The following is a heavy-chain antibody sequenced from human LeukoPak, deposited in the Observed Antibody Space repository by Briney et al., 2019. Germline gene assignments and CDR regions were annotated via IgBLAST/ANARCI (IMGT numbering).Heavy chain of an antibody. J-gene: IGHJ5*02. CDR2: IYYSGST. CDR1: GGSISSGGYY. CDR3: ARALMPSGYYDSSGYYTGWFDP. D-gene: IGHD3-22*01. V-gene: IGHV4-31*03. Sequence: SETLSLTCTVSGGSISSGGYYWSWIRQHPGKGLEWIGYIYYSGSTYYNPSLKSRVTISVDTSKNQFSLKLSSVTAADTAVYYCARALMPSGYYDSSGYYTGWFDPWGQGTLVTVSS.